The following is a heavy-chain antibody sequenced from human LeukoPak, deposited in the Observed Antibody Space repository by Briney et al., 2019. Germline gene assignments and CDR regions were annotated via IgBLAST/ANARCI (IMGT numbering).Heavy chain of an antibody. CDR2: ISGSGGST. CDR3: AKVRGSNWNPFDY. V-gene: IGHV3-23*01. J-gene: IGHJ4*02. D-gene: IGHD1-20*01. CDR1: GFTFSSYA. Sequence: GGSLRLSCAASGFTFSSYAMSWVRQAPGKGLEWVSAISGSGGSTYYADSVKGRSTISRDNSKNTLYLQMNSLRAGDTAVYYCAKVRGSNWNPFDYWGQGTLVTVSS.